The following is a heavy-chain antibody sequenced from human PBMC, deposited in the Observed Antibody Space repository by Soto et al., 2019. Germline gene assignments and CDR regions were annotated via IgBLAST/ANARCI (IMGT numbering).Heavy chain of an antibody. CDR3: ARDMTPASDAFDI. CDR2: IKQDGSEK. V-gene: IGHV3-7*03. CDR1: GFTFSSYW. J-gene: IGHJ3*02. Sequence: GGSLRLSCVASGFTFSSYWMSWVRQAPGKGLEWVANIKQDGSEKYYVDSVKGRFTISRDNAKNSLYLQMNSLRAEDTAVYYCARDMTPASDAFDIWGQGTMVTVSS.